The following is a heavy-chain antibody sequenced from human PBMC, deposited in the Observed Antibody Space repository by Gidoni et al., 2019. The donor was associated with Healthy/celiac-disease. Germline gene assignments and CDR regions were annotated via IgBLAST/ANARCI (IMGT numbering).Heavy chain of an antibody. D-gene: IGHD5-12*01. J-gene: IGHJ3*02. CDR1: AAPIRSSGYY. V-gene: IGHV4-39*01. Sequence: QLQLQESGPGLVKPSETLSPHCTVYAAPIRSSGYYWGWIRQPPGQGREWIGSIYYSGGTYYNPSLKSRVTISVDTSKNQFSLKLSSVTAADTAVYYCARPDPRDYNSGYDFNAFDIWGQGTMVTVSS. CDR2: IYYSGGT. CDR3: ARPDPRDYNSGYDFNAFDI.